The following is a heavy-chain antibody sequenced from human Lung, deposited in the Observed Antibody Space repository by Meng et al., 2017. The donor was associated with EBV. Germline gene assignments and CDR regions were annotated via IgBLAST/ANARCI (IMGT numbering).Heavy chain of an antibody. Sequence: VQMPGSGPGLVKPSQTLSLTRTVSGGSISSGDYYWSWIRQPPGKGLEWIGYIYYSGSTYYNPSLKSRVTISVDTSKNQFSLKLSSVTAADTAVYYCAREWCSGGSCYPDYWGQGTLVTVSS. CDR1: GGSISSGDYY. CDR3: AREWCSGGSCYPDY. CDR2: IYYSGST. V-gene: IGHV4-30-4*01. D-gene: IGHD2-15*01. J-gene: IGHJ4*02.